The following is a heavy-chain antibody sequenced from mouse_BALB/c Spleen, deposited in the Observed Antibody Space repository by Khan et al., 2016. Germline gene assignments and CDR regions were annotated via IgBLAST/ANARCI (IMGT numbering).Heavy chain of an antibody. V-gene: IGHV5-6-3*01. D-gene: IGHD1-1*01. CDR1: AFTFSSYG. Sequence: EVELVESGGGLVQPGGSLKLSCAASAFTFSSYGMSWVRQIPDKRLELVATINSNGGSTYYPDSVKGRFTISRDNAKNTLYLQMSSLKSEDTAMYFCARRLPYYYCFDYWGQGTTLTVSS. J-gene: IGHJ2*01. CDR3: ARRLPYYYCFDY. CDR2: INSNGGST.